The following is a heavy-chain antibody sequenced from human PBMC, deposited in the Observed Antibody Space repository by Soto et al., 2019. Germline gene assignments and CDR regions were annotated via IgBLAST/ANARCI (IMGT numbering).Heavy chain of an antibody. D-gene: IGHD5-12*01. CDR1: GFSLSTSGVG. CDR2: IYWDDDK. J-gene: IGHJ4*02. Sequence: QITLKESGPTLVKPTQTLTLTCTFSGFSLSTSGVGVGWIRQPPGKALEWLALIYWDDDKRYSPSLKSRLTTTKDTSKTQVVLTMTNMDPVDTATYYCAHVYGGYDNFHYWGQGTLVTLSS. CDR3: AHVYGGYDNFHY. V-gene: IGHV2-5*02.